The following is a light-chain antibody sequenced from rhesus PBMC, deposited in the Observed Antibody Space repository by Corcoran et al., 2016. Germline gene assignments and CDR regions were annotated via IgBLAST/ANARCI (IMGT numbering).Light chain of an antibody. V-gene: IGKV1-37*01. CDR1: QGMRSY. J-gene: IGKJ4*01. CDR3: LHYTSAPLT. CDR2: NAS. Sequence: DIQMTQSRSSLYASVGDTVTITCRASQGMRSYLAWYQQKQGKASKPLIYNASQWESGVPSRFSGTRSVTEFTLPLCSLQPEDFATYHCLHYTSAPLTFGRGTKVVIK.